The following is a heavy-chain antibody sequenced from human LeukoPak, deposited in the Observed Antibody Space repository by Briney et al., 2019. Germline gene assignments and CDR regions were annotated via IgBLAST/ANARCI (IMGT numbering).Heavy chain of an antibody. V-gene: IGHV3-48*01. CDR2: ISSSSTTI. Sequence: GGSLRLSCEASGFTFSSYSMNWVRQAPGRGLEWVSYISSSSTTIYYADSVKGRFTISRDNSKNTLYLQMNSLRAEDTAVYYCARGLVGAPYYYGMDVWGQGTTVTVSS. CDR1: GFTFSSYS. CDR3: ARGLVGAPYYYGMDV. D-gene: IGHD1-26*01. J-gene: IGHJ6*02.